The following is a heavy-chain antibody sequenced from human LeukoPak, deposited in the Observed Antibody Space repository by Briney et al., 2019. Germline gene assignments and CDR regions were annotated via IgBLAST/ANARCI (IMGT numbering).Heavy chain of an antibody. D-gene: IGHD3-3*01. CDR1: GYTFTGYY. V-gene: IGHV1-2*02. J-gene: IGHJ3*02. CDR2: INPNSGGT. Sequence: ASVKVSCKASGYTFTGYYMHWVRQAPGQGLEWMGWINPNSGGTNYAQKFQGRVTMTRDTSISTAYMELSRLRSDDTAVYYCARYGSGFWSGYPTMDDAFDIWGQGTMVTVSS. CDR3: ARYGSGFWSGYPTMDDAFDI.